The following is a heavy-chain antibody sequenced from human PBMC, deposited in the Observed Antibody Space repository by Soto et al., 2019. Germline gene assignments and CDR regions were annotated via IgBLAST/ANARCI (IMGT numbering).Heavy chain of an antibody. J-gene: IGHJ5*01. D-gene: IGHD4-17*01. CDR3: ARDHRWGYEYGDYGDA. CDR2: IHRNGGST. Sequence: EVQLVESGGGVVRPGGSLRLACAVSGFSFDEYGMSWVRQVPGKGPEWVAGIHRNGGSTGYADSVKGLFTIFRDDAKNSLYLQMNSLRAEDTAFYYCARDHRWGYEYGDYGDAWGHGTLVTVSS. V-gene: IGHV3-20*04. CDR1: GFSFDEYG.